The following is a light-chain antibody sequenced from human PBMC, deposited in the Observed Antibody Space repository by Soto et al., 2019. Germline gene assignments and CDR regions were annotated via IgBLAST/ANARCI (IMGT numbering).Light chain of an antibody. CDR2: DVS. V-gene: IGLV2-11*01. J-gene: IGLJ2*01. Sequence: QSALTQPRSVSGSPGQSGTISRTGTSNDVGGYNFVSWYQQHPGKVPKLFIYDVSRRPSGVPDRFSGSKSGNTASLTISGLQAEVEGDYYCSSHAGSYALVFGGGTKVTV. CDR3: SSHAGSYALV. CDR1: SNDVGGYNF.